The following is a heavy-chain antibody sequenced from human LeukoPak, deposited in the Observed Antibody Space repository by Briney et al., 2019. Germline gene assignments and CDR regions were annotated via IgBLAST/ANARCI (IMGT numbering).Heavy chain of an antibody. V-gene: IGHV3-30*18. CDR2: ISYDGSNK. D-gene: IGHD5-24*01. CDR3: AKSNGVDRNGYNSDYFDY. J-gene: IGHJ4*02. CDR1: GFNFRSYG. Sequence: GGSLRLSCAASGFNFRSYGMHWVRQAPGKGLEWVAVISYDGSNKYYAGSVKGRFTLSRDNSKNTLFLQMNSLRPEDTAVYYCAKSNGVDRNGYNSDYFDYWGQGTLVTVSS.